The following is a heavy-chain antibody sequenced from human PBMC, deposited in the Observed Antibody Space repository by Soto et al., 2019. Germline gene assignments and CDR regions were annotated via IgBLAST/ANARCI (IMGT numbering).Heavy chain of an antibody. V-gene: IGHV4-61*01. CDR2: IYYSGST. CDR3: ARYSSSWSNFDY. J-gene: IGHJ4*02. Sequence: QVQLQESGPGLVKPSETLSLTCTVSGGSVSSGSYYWSWIRQPPGKGLEWIGYIYYSGSTNYDPSLKVRVTISVDTSKNQFSLKLSSVTAADTAVYYCARYSSSWSNFDYWGQGTLVTVSS. D-gene: IGHD6-13*01. CDR1: GGSVSSGSYY.